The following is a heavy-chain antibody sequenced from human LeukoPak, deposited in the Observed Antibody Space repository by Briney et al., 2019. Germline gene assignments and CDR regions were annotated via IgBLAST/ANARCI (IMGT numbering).Heavy chain of an antibody. V-gene: IGHV4-38-2*02. CDR2: IYHSGRT. CDR3: ATGWLRGYFDY. Sequence: SETLSLTCTVSGYSISSGYYWGWIRQPPGKGLEWIGNIYHSGRTFYNPSLKNRVTISVDSSKNQFSLKLSSVTAADTAVYYCATGWLRGYFDYWGQGTWSPSPQ. J-gene: IGHJ4*02. CDR1: GYSISSGYY. D-gene: IGHD5-12*01.